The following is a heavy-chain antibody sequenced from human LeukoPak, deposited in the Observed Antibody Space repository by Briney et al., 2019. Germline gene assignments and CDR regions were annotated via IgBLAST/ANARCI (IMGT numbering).Heavy chain of an antibody. D-gene: IGHD2-15*01. V-gene: IGHV3-23*01. CDR2: ISGSGGST. J-gene: IGHJ5*02. Sequence: GGSLRLSCAAPGFTFSSYAMSWVRQAPGRGLEWVSAISGSGGSTYYADSVKGRFTISRDNSKNTLYLQMNSLRAEDTAVYYCARDRRYCSGGSCYSGGWFDPWGQGTLVTVSS. CDR1: GFTFSSYA. CDR3: ARDRRYCSGGSCYSGGWFDP.